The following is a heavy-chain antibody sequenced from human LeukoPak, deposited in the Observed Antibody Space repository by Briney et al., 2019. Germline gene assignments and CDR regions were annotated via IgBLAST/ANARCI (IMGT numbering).Heavy chain of an antibody. CDR1: GFTFSSYA. V-gene: IGHV3-23*01. Sequence: GGSLRLSCAASGFTFSSYAMSWVRQAPGKGLEWVSAISGSGGSTYYADSVKGRCTISSDNSKNKRYLQMNSLRAEDRAVYYCARGGSPLIHYFDYWGQGTLVTVSS. J-gene: IGHJ4*02. CDR3: ARGGSPLIHYFDY. D-gene: IGHD3-10*01. CDR2: ISGSGGST.